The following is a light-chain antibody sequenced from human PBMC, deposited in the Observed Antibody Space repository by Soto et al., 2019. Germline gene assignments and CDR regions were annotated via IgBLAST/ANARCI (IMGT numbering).Light chain of an antibody. V-gene: IGKV3-20*01. J-gene: IGKJ3*01. CDR3: QQYGSSPFT. Sequence: EIVLTQSPGTLALSPGERATLSCRASQSVNNNYLTWYQQKRGQAPRLLIHGASSRATGIPDRFSGSGAGTEFTLTISRLEPEDFAVYYCQQYGSSPFTFGPGTRGGIK. CDR1: QSVNNNY. CDR2: GAS.